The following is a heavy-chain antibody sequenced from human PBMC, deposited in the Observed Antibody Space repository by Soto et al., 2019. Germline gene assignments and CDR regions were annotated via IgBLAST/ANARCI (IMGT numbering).Heavy chain of an antibody. CDR2: IIPIFGTA. CDR1: GGTFSSYA. V-gene: IGHV1-69*12. D-gene: IGHD6-19*01. J-gene: IGHJ4*02. CDR3: ARVSAVAGTEWGFDY. Sequence: QVQLVQSGAEVKKPGSSVKVSCKASGGTFSSYAISWVRQAPGQGLEWMGGIIPIFGTANYAQKFQGRVTIXXDXSXITAYMELSSLRSEDTAVYYCARVSAVAGTEWGFDYWGQGTLVTVSS.